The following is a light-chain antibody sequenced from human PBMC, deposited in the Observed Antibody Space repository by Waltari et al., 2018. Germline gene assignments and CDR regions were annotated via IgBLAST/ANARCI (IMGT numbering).Light chain of an antibody. CDR3: SSYTSSSTPL. CDR1: SSDVGSYTL. J-gene: IGLJ2*01. CDR2: DVT. V-gene: IGLV2-14*02. Sequence: QSALTQPASVSGSPGQSITISCTGTSSDVGSYTLVSWYQQHPGKAPKLMIFDVTERPSGVSFRFSGSKSGNTASLTISGLQADDEADYYCSSYTSSSTPLFGGGTRVTVL.